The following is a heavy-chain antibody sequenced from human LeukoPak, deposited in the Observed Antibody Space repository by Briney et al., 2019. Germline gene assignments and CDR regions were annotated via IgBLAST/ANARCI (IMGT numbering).Heavy chain of an antibody. D-gene: IGHD2-2*01. CDR1: GGSFSGYY. CDR2: INHSGST. Sequence: SETLSLTCAVYGGSFSGYYWSWIRQPPGKGLEWIGEINHSGSTNYNPSLKSRVTISVDTSKNQFSLKLSSVTAADTAVYYCARRVVVPAAAYNWFDPWGQGTLVTVSS. J-gene: IGHJ5*02. CDR3: ARRVVVPAAAYNWFDP. V-gene: IGHV4-34*01.